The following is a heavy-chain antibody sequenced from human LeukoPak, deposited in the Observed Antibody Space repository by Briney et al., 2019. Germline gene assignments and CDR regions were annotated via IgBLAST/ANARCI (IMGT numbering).Heavy chain of an antibody. D-gene: IGHD1-26*01. CDR1: GYTFTKYA. J-gene: IGHJ3*02. CDR2: INTNTGNP. V-gene: IGHV7-4-1*02. CDR3: AREVPLGALDAFDI. Sequence: ASVKVSCKASGYTFTKYAMNWLRQAPGQGLAWMGWINTNTGNPTYAQGFTGRFVFSLDTSVSTAYLQISGLKAEDTAVYYCAREVPLGALDAFDIWGQGTMVTVSS.